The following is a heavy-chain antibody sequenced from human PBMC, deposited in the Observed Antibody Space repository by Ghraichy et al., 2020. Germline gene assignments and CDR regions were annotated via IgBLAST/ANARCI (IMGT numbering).Heavy chain of an antibody. V-gene: IGHV3-33*01. CDR1: GFSFSNYG. CDR3: ARDRGNPGHYGMDV. CDR2: IWYDGSNK. Sequence: GGSLRLSCAASGFSFSNYGMHWVRQAPGKGLEWVAVIWYDGSNKYYADSVKGRFTISRDNSKKTLYLQMNSLRAEDTAVYYCARDRGNPGHYGMDVWGQGTTVTVSS. J-gene: IGHJ6*02. D-gene: IGHD1-14*01.